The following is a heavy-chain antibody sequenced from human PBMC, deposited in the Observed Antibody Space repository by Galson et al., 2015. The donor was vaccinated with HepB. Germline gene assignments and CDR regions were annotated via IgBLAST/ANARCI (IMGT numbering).Heavy chain of an antibody. CDR3: ARNPAYTGWFDL. CDR1: GYAFINYD. V-gene: IGHV1-8*01. J-gene: IGHJ5*02. CDR2: VNPNGGDT. Sequence: SVKVSCKASGYAFINYDINWVRQATGQGLEWMGWVNPNGGDTGYAQKFQGRVTMTTDTSISTAYMELSSLISEDTAVYYCARNPAYTGWFDLWGQGTLVTVSS. D-gene: IGHD3-16*01.